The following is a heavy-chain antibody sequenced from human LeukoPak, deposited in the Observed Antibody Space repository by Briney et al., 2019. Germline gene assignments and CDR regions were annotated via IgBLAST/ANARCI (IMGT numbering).Heavy chain of an antibody. CDR1: GFTFSSYW. Sequence: GGSLRLSCAASGFTFSSYWMSWVRQAPGKGLEWVANIKHDGSDKYYVDSVKGRFTISRDNAKNSLYLQMNSLRAEDTAMYYCARDLWFGEFPYYFDQWGQGTLVTVFS. D-gene: IGHD3-10*01. J-gene: IGHJ4*02. CDR3: ARDLWFGEFPYYFDQ. V-gene: IGHV3-7*01. CDR2: IKHDGSDK.